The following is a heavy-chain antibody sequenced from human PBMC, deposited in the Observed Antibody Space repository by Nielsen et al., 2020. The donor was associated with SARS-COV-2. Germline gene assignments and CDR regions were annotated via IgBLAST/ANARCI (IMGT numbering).Heavy chain of an antibody. V-gene: IGHV3-30-3*01. D-gene: IGHD2-21*02. CDR1: GFTFSSYA. CDR2: ISYDGSNK. J-gene: IGHJ4*02. Sequence: GGSLRLSCAASGFTFSSYAMHWVRQAPGKGLEWVAVISYDGSNKYYADSVKGRFTISRDNSKNTLYLQMNSLRAEDTAVYYCARDWSPYCGGDCYEFDYWGQGTLVTVSS. CDR3: ARDWSPYCGGDCYEFDY.